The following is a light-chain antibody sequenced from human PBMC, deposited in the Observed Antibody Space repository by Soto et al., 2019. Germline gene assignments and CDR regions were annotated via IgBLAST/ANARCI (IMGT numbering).Light chain of an antibody. V-gene: IGKV1-39*01. CDR3: QQSYSSPLT. CDR2: AAS. Sequence: DIQMTQSPSSLSASIGDRVTITCRASQSITTNINWYQQKPGKAPKLLIYAASSLQGGVPSRFSGSGSGTDFSLTIISLQPKDFATYYCQQSYSSPLTFGGGTKVEIK. CDR1: QSITTN. J-gene: IGKJ4*01.